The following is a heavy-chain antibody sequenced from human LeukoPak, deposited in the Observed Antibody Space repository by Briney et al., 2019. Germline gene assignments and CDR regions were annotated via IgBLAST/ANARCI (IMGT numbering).Heavy chain of an antibody. CDR1: GYTFTGYY. J-gene: IGHJ4*02. Sequence: SCKASGYTFTGYYMHWVRQAPGQGLEWVAVIWYDGSNRDYADSVKGRFTISRDNSKNTVYLQMNSLRAEDTAVYYCAKDSLDWGQGTLVTVSS. CDR2: IWYDGSNR. V-gene: IGHV3-33*06. CDR3: AKDSLD.